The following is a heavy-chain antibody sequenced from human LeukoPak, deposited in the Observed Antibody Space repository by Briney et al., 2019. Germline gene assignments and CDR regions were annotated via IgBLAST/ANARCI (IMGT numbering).Heavy chain of an antibody. CDR3: ARRRGTMVRGVNLPFDY. CDR1: GYTFTGYY. V-gene: IGHV1-2*02. Sequence: ASVKVSCKASGYTFTGYYMHWVRQAPGQGLEWMGWINPNSGGTNYAQKFQGRVTMTRDTSISTAYMELSRLRSDDTAVYYCARRRGTMVRGVNLPFDYWGQGTLVTVSS. J-gene: IGHJ4*02. CDR2: INPNSGGT. D-gene: IGHD3-10*01.